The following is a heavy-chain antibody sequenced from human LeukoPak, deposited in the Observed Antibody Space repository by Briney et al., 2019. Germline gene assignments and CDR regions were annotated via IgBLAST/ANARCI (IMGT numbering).Heavy chain of an antibody. CDR2: IYYSGST. CDR3: ARSDYVWGSYRRYFDY. CDR1: GGFISSYY. J-gene: IGHJ4*02. D-gene: IGHD3-16*02. V-gene: IGHV4-59*01. Sequence: PSETLSLTCTVSGGFISSYYWSWIRQPPGKGLEWIGYIYYSGSTNYNPSLKSRVTISVDTSKNQFSLKLSSVTAADTAVYYCARSDYVWGSYRRYFDYWGQGTLVTVSS.